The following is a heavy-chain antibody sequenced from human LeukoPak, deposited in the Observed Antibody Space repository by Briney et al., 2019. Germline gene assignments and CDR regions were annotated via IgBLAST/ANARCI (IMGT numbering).Heavy chain of an antibody. CDR1: GGSISSSSHF. Sequence: SETLSLTCSVSGGSISSSSHFWGWIRQPPGKGLEWIGSLYYSGSTYFNPSLKSRVTMSIATSKNQFSLKLNSVTAADTAVYYCARGYKYGPPFVYWGQGTLVTVSS. V-gene: IGHV4-39*07. CDR3: ARGYKYGPPFVY. CDR2: LYYSGST. J-gene: IGHJ4*02. D-gene: IGHD5-18*01.